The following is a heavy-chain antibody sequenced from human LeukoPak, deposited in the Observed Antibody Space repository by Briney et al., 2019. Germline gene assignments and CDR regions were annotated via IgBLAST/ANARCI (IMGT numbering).Heavy chain of an antibody. CDR3: GKDHSGAYYDFWSGKFDY. V-gene: IGHV3-23*01. Sequence: PGGSLRLSCAASGFTFSSYAMSWVREAPGKGLEWVSAISGSGGSTYYADTVKGRFTISRDNSKNTLYLQMNSLRAEDTAVYYCGKDHSGAYYDFWSGKFDYWGQGTLVTVSS. D-gene: IGHD3-3*01. CDR2: ISGSGGST. J-gene: IGHJ4*02. CDR1: GFTFSSYA.